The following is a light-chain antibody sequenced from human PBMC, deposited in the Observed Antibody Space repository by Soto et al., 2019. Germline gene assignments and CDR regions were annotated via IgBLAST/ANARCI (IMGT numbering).Light chain of an antibody. CDR2: LNSDGSH. CDR1: SGHSSYA. V-gene: IGLV4-69*01. J-gene: IGLJ2*01. Sequence: QAVVTQSPSASASLGASVKLTCTLSSGHSSYAIEWHQQQPEKGPRYLMKLNSDGSHSKGDGIPDRFSGSSSGAERYLTISSLQSEDEADYYCQTWGTTIVIFGGGTKLTVL. CDR3: QTWGTTIVI.